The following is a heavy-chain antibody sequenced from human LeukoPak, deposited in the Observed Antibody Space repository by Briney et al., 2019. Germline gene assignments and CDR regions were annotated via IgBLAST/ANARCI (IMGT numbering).Heavy chain of an antibody. Sequence: PGGSLRLSCAASGFTFSSYSMNWVRQAPGKGLEWVSSISSSSSYIYCADSVKGRFTISRDNAKNSLYLQMNSLRAEDTAVYYCARVEMATIDYWGQGTLVTVSS. J-gene: IGHJ4*02. CDR1: GFTFSSYS. CDR3: ARVEMATIDY. D-gene: IGHD5-24*01. V-gene: IGHV3-21*01. CDR2: ISSSSSYI.